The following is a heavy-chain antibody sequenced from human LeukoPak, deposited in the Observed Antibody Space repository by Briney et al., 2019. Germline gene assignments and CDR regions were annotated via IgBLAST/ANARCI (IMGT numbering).Heavy chain of an antibody. D-gene: IGHD6-13*01. V-gene: IGHV4-34*01. CDR2: INHSGST. Sequence: GSLRLSCAASGFTFSSYAMSWVRQPPGKGLEWIGEINHSGSTNYNPSLKSRVTISVDTSKNQFSLKLSSVTAADTAVYYCARSGAAAAGTFDYWGQGTLVTVSS. CDR3: ARSGAAAAGTFDY. J-gene: IGHJ4*02. CDR1: GFTFSSYA.